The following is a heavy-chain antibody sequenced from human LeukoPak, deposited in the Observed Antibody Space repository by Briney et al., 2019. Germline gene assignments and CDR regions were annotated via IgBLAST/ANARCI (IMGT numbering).Heavy chain of an antibody. CDR1: GFTFSSYA. CDR3: ANSLSSSHSFDAFDI. D-gene: IGHD2-15*01. Sequence: GGSLRLSCAASGFTFSSYAMSWVRRAPGKGLEWVSAISSSGGSTYYSDSVKGRFTISRDNSKNTLYLQMNSLRAEDTAVYYCANSLSSSHSFDAFDIWGQGTMVTVSS. J-gene: IGHJ3*02. CDR2: ISSSGGST. V-gene: IGHV3-23*01.